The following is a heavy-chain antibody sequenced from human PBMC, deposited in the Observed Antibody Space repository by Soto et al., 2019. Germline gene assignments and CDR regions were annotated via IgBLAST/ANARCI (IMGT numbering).Heavy chain of an antibody. Sequence: GGSLRLSCAASGFTFTSYSMNWVRQAPGKGLEWVSSISGSSAYIYYADSVKGRFTISRDNAKNSLYLQMNSLRAEDTAVYYIAKDRGSGSYYIGFTWFDPWGQGTLVTVSS. CDR1: GFTFTSYS. D-gene: IGHD3-10*01. CDR3: AKDRGSGSYYIGFTWFDP. J-gene: IGHJ5*02. V-gene: IGHV3-21*04. CDR2: ISGSSAYI.